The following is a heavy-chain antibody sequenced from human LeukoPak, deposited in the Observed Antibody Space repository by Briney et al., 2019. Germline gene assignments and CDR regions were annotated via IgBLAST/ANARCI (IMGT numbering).Heavy chain of an antibody. CDR2: ISYDGSNK. V-gene: IGHV3-30*18. CDR3: AKDRDPIPPVYYYYGMDV. CDR1: GFTFSTYA. J-gene: IGHJ6*02. Sequence: GGSLRLSCAASGFTFSTYAMSWVRQAPGKGLEWVAVISYDGSNKYYADSVKGRFTISRDNSKNTLYLQMNSLRAEDTAVYYCAKDRDPIPPVYYYYGMDVWGQGTTVTVSS. D-gene: IGHD2-2*02.